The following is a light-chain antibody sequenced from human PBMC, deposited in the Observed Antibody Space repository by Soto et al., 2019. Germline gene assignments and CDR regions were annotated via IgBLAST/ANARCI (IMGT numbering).Light chain of an antibody. Sequence: EVVLTQSPGTLSLSPGEKAPLSCRATKSVDTNFLACYQQSPGQAPRLLFYATSRRASGIPDRFSAGGSGTDFTLTIGRLEPEDFAVYYCQQYDRTPLYTFGQGTKLEI. CDR1: KSVDTNF. CDR2: ATS. V-gene: IGKV3-20*01. J-gene: IGKJ2*01. CDR3: QQYDRTPLYT.